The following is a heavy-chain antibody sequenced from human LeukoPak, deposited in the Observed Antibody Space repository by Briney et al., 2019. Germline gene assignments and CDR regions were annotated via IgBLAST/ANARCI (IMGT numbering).Heavy chain of an antibody. CDR1: GYALTVLT. CDR2: YDPEDEEV. CDR3: AIATHDEDSSGYSFDP. D-gene: IGHD3-22*01. J-gene: IGHJ5*02. Sequence: ASVKVSCMVPGYALTVLTIRWVRQAPGQGLQWMGGYDPEDEEVLYAQTFQGRLTMTEDTSTTTAYMELACPTSEDKAISYCAIATHDEDSSGYSFDPGGEGTLVTASS. V-gene: IGHV1-24*01.